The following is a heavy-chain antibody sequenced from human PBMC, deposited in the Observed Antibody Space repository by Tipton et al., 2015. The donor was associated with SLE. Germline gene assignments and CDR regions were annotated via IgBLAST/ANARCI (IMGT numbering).Heavy chain of an antibody. CDR1: GGSISGGDYY. D-gene: IGHD3-10*01. V-gene: IGHV4-30-4*01. CDR2: IFNSGST. CDR3: ARGLWFGELSGAPLPDY. Sequence: TLSLTCTVSGGSISGGDYYWSWIRQPPGKGLEWIGHIFNSGSTYYNPSLKSRVTISVETSKSQFSLKLSSVTAADTSVYYCARGLWFGELSGAPLPDYWGQGTLVTVSS. J-gene: IGHJ4*02.